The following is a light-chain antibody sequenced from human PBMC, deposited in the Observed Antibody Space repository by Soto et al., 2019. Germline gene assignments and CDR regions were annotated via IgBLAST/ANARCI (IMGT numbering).Light chain of an antibody. CDR1: QSISQS. CDR3: QQYGGSPRT. Sequence: EVVLTQSPGTLSLSPGERATLSCRASQSISQSLAWYQQRPGQSPRLLIYDASRRATGIQDRFTGSGFGTDFTLTISRLAPEDLAVYYCQQYGGSPRTFGQGTKVELK. V-gene: IGKV3-20*01. J-gene: IGKJ1*01. CDR2: DAS.